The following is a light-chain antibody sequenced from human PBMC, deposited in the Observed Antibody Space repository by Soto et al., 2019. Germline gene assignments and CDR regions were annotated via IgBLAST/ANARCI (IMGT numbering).Light chain of an antibody. V-gene: IGLV1-44*01. CDR3: AAWDDSLNGWV. J-gene: IGLJ3*02. CDR2: SNN. Sequence: QSVLTQPPSASGTPGPRVTISCSGSSSNYGSNTVNWYQQLPGTAPKLLIYSNNQRPSGVPDRFSGSKSGPSASLAISGLQSEDEADDYCAAWDDSLNGWVFGGGTKVTV. CDR1: SSNYGSNT.